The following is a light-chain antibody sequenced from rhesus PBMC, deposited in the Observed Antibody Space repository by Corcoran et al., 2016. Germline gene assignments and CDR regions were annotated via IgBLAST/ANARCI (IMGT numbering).Light chain of an antibody. CDR2: GTS. J-gene: IGKJ4*01. CDR3: QKYGSSPLT. Sequence: QVILTQSPATLSLSPGERATLSCRASQSVDSGLAWYQQKPGQAPRLLIYGTSSRATGIPDRFSGSGSGTAFTLTISSLEPEDFAVYYCQKYGSSPLTFGGGTKVELK. CDR1: QSVDSG. V-gene: IGKV3-53*01.